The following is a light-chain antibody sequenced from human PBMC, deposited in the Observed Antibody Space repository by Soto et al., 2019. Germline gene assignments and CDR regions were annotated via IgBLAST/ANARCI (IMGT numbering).Light chain of an antibody. CDR3: QQRSNWPWT. J-gene: IGKJ1*01. Sequence: EIILTQSPDTLSFSPGGRATLSCRASQTVSSNYLAWCQQRPGQAPRLLIYGASTRAAGIPARFSGSGSGTDFTLTISSLEPEDFAVYYCQQRSNWPWTFGQGTKVDIK. V-gene: IGKV3D-20*02. CDR2: GAS. CDR1: QTVSSNY.